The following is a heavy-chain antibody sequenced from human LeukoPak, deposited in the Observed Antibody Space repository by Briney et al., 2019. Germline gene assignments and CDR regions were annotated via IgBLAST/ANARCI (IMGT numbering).Heavy chain of an antibody. Sequence: GASVKVSCKASGGTFSSYAISWVRQAPGQGLERMGRIIPILGIANYAQKFQGRVTITADKSTSTAYMELSSLRSEDTAVYYCARSTMDFDYWGQGTLVTVSS. CDR3: ARSTMDFDY. CDR1: GGTFSSYA. J-gene: IGHJ4*02. CDR2: IIPILGIA. V-gene: IGHV1-69*04. D-gene: IGHD3-10*01.